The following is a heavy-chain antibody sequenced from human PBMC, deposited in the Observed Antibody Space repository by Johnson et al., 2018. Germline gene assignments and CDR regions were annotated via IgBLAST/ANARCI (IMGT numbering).Heavy chain of an antibody. CDR2: IKSKTAGGTR. J-gene: IGHJ3*02. CDR3: TTGRRGAFDI. CDR1: GFTFSNAW. Sequence: VQLGESGGGLVKPGGSLRLSCAASGFTFSNAWMSWVRQAPGKGLEWVGRIKSKTAGGTRDYAAPVKGRFTISRDESKNTLSLQLNSLKTEDTAVYYCTTGRRGAFDIWGQGTMVTVSS. V-gene: IGHV3-15*01. D-gene: IGHD1-1*01.